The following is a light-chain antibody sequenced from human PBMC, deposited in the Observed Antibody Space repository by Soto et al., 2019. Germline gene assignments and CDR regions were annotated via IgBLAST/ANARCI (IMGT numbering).Light chain of an antibody. Sequence: DFQMTQSPSSLSASVGDRVTITCRASQDISDHLAWYQHKPGKVPKLLIYETSTLHSGVPSRFSGGGSGTDFTLTISGLQPEDVATYYCQSYNGTPRTFAQGTKVELK. CDR3: QSYNGTPRT. V-gene: IGKV1-27*01. CDR1: QDISDH. CDR2: ETS. J-gene: IGKJ1*01.